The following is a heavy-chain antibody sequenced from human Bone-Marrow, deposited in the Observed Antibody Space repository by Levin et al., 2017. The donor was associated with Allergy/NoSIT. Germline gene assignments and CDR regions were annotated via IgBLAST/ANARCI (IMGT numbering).Heavy chain of an antibody. Sequence: GGSLRLSCAASGFTFSNYVMHWVRQAPGKGLDWVAVISSDGSSKYYPDSVKGRFAISRDNSKNTLYLQMNNLRAEDTAVYYCASWAGTTVADTWSGPLDYWGQGALVIVSS. CDR2: ISSDGSSK. CDR1: GFTFSNYV. CDR3: ASWAGTTVADTWSGPLDY. D-gene: IGHD6-19*01. V-gene: IGHV3-30*03. J-gene: IGHJ4*02.